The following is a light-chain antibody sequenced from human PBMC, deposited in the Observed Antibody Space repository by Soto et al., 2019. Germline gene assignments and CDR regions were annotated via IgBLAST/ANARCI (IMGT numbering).Light chain of an antibody. Sequence: EIVMTQSPATLSVSTGERATLYCRASQSVRSSFLAWYQQKPGQAPSLLIYGASTRATGIPARFSGSGSGTELTLTISRLEPEDFAVYYWQQYGSSGTFGQGTKVDIK. V-gene: IGKV3-20*01. J-gene: IGKJ1*01. CDR2: GAS. CDR1: QSVRSSF. CDR3: QQYGSSGT.